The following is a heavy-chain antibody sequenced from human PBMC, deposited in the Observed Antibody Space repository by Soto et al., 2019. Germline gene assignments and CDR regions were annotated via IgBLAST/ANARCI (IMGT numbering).Heavy chain of an antibody. Sequence: QVQLQESGPGLVKPSQTLSLTCTVSGGSIGSGSYYWSWIRQHPGKGLEWIGYINYSGSTFYIPSLKSRVNTSIDTSTNHFSLKLSSVTAADTAVYYCARAGYDRDGGGYYYFDYWGQGTLVTVSS. CDR1: GGSIGSGSYY. CDR2: INYSGST. D-gene: IGHD3-22*01. CDR3: ARAGYDRDGGGYYYFDY. V-gene: IGHV4-31*03. J-gene: IGHJ4*02.